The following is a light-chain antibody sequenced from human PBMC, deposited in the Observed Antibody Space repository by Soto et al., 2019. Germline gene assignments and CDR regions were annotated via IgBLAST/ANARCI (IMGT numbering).Light chain of an antibody. J-gene: IGKJ1*01. V-gene: IGKV3-15*01. Sequence: IAVTNSACALHSSPADSATLSCRASQSLXSCYLAWHPQKPGQAPRLPTYGASTSAPGIPGSLSGSGSGTEFTPPSSRLQYDDSVRYDWQQYNRWPRTFGQGTMVDIK. CDR3: QQYNRWPRT. CDR1: QSLXSC. CDR2: GAS.